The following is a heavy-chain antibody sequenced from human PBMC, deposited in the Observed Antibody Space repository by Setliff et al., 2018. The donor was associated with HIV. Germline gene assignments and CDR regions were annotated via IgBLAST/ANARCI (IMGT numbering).Heavy chain of an antibody. Sequence: GGSLSLSCAASGFTFSSYWMSWVRQAPGKGLEWVANIKQDGSEKYYVDSVKGRFTISRDNAKNSLYLQMNSLRAEDTAVYYCAREGDSSGWVSGMDVWGQGTTVTVSS. J-gene: IGHJ6*02. CDR2: IKQDGSEK. V-gene: IGHV3-7*01. CDR3: AREGDSSGWVSGMDV. CDR1: GFTFSSYW. D-gene: IGHD6-19*01.